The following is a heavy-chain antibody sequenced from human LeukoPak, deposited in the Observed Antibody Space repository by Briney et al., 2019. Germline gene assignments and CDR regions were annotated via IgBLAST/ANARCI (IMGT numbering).Heavy chain of an antibody. D-gene: IGHD2-2*02. J-gene: IGHJ4*02. CDR1: GGSFSGYC. CDR3: ARRYGYCSSTSCYTNDY. Sequence: SETLSLTCAVYGGSFSGYCWSWIRQPPGKGLEWNGEINHSGSTNYNPSLKSRVTISVDTSKNQFSLKLSSVTAADTAVYYCARRYGYCSSTSCYTNDYWGQGTLVTVSS. V-gene: IGHV4-34*01. CDR2: INHSGST.